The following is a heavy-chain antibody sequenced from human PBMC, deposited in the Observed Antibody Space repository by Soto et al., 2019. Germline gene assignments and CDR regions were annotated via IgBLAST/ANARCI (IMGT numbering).Heavy chain of an antibody. CDR3: ARGWGYSGYDNDY. D-gene: IGHD5-12*01. CDR2: IYHSGST. CDR1: GGSSSSSNW. Sequence: SETLSLTCAVSGGSSSSSNWWSWVSQPPGKGLEWIGEIYHSGSTNYNPSLKSRVTISVDKSKNQFSLKLSSVTAADTAVYYCARGWGYSGYDNDYWGQGTLVTVSS. V-gene: IGHV4-4*02. J-gene: IGHJ4*02.